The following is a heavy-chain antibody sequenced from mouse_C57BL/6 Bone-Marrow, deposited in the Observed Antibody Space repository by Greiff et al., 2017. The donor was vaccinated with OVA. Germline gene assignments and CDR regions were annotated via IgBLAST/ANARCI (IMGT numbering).Heavy chain of an antibody. D-gene: IGHD1-1*01. J-gene: IGHJ4*01. CDR1: GYTFTSYW. Sequence: VQLQQPGAELVKPGASVKLSCKASGYTFTSYWMHWVKQRPGRGLEWIGRIDPNSGGTKYNEKFKSKATLTVDKPSSTAYMQLSSLTSEDSAVYYCARRGSSYPLYAMDYWGQGTSVTGSS. CDR2: IDPNSGGT. V-gene: IGHV1-72*01. CDR3: ARRGSSYPLYAMDY.